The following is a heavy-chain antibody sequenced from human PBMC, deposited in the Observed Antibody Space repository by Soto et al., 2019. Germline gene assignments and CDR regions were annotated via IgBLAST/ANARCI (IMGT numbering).Heavy chain of an antibody. CDR3: ARQTDSYYTFDAFDI. CDR2: VYYSGST. CDR1: GGSISSGSYY. Sequence: QLQLQESGPGLLKPSETLSLTCTVSGGSISSGSYYWDGIRPPPGKGLGWIGNVYYSGSTNYNPSLESRVTISVDTSKNQFSLKLSSVTAADTAVYYCARQTDSYYTFDAFDIWGQGTMVTVSS. V-gene: IGHV4-39*01. J-gene: IGHJ3*02. D-gene: IGHD3-22*01.